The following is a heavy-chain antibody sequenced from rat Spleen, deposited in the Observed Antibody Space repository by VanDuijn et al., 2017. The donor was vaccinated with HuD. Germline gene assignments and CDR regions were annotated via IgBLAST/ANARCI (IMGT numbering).Heavy chain of an antibody. CDR3: AVSGYGY. V-gene: IGHV5-29*01. D-gene: IGHD4-3*01. J-gene: IGHJ2*01. CDR1: GFTFSSFP. CDR2: ISYDGSST. Sequence: EVQLVESGGGLVQPGRSLKLSCAASGFTFSSFPMAWIRQGPTKGLEWVATISYDGSSTYYRDSVKGRFTISRENAENTVYLQMNSLRSEDTATYYCAVSGYGYWGQGVMVTVSS.